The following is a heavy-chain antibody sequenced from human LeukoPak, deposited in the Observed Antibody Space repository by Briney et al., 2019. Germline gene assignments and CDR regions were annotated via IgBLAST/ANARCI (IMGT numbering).Heavy chain of an antibody. Sequence: SVKVSCKASGGTFSSYAISWVRQAPGQGLEWMGGIIPIFGTANYAQKFQGRVTITADESTSTAYMELSSLRSEDTAVYYCARAESDDYYDSTELDYWGQGTLVTVSS. CDR2: IIPIFGTA. D-gene: IGHD3-22*01. J-gene: IGHJ4*02. CDR3: ARAESDDYYDSTELDY. V-gene: IGHV1-69*01. CDR1: GGTFSSYA.